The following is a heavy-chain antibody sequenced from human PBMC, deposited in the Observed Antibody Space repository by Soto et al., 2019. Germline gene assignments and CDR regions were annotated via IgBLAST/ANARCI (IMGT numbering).Heavy chain of an antibody. CDR1: RGSVSSATYY. D-gene: IGHD5-18*01. Sequence: SETLSLTCSVSRGSVSSATYYWNWMRQPPGKPLEWIGYIYYSGSTNYNPSLKSRVTISLDTSNDRFSLRLSSVTAADTAVYYCARTRDTNINYYHALDVSGPGTKVTVSS. J-gene: IGHJ6*02. CDR3: ARTRDTNINYYHALDV. V-gene: IGHV4-61*01. CDR2: IYYSGST.